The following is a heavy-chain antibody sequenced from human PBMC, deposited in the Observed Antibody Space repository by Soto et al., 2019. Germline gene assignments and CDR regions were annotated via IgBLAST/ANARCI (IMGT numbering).Heavy chain of an antibody. D-gene: IGHD6-13*01. CDR1: GGSISSGGYY. J-gene: IGHJ5*02. Sequence: QVQLQESGPGLVKPSQTLSLTCTVSGGSISSGGYYWSWIRQHPGKGLEWIGYIYYSGSTYYNPSLTSRVTTSVDTSKNRFSLKLSSVTAADTAVYYCAREIAGAGTGDNWFDPWGQGTLVTVSS. V-gene: IGHV4-31*03. CDR3: AREIAGAGTGDNWFDP. CDR2: IYYSGST.